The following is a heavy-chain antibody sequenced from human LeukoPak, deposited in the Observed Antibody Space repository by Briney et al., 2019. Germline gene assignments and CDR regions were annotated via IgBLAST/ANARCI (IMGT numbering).Heavy chain of an antibody. CDR1: GYTFTSYG. V-gene: IGHV1-2*02. CDR3: ARGGGGSLEYFHH. J-gene: IGHJ1*01. CDR2: LNPNSGGT. Sequence: ASVKVSCKASGYTFTSYGISWVRQAPGQGLEWMGWLNPNSGGTNYAQNLQGRVTMTGDTFINTASMELSRLRSDDTAVYYCARGGGGSLEYFHHWGQGTLVTVSS. D-gene: IGHD2-15*01.